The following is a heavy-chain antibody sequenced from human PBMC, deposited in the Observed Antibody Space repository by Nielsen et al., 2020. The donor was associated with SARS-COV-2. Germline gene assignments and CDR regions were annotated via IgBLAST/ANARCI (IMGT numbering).Heavy chain of an antibody. Sequence: VRQMPGKGLEWMGRIHPSDSYTNYSPSFQGHVTISADKSISTAYLQWSSLKASDTAMYFCARHYPDYDFWTGYYSEADSDYWGQGTLVPSPQ. J-gene: IGHJ4*02. D-gene: IGHD3-3*01. V-gene: IGHV5-10-1*01. CDR2: IHPSDSYT. CDR3: ARHYPDYDFWTGYYSEADSDY.